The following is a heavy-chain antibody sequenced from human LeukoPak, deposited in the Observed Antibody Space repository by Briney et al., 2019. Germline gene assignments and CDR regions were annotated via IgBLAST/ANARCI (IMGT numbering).Heavy chain of an antibody. Sequence: GGSLRLSCAASGFMFDDYAMHWVRQVPGRGLEWVSLISGDAVSSFYTYAVKVRFTISRDNNNSSLSLQMRRLTTEDTAFYYCVRQQFSHTSNYFDNWGQGILVTVSS. D-gene: IGHD5-24*01. J-gene: IGHJ4*02. CDR3: VRQQFSHTSNYFDN. V-gene: IGHV3-43*02. CDR1: GFMFDDYA. CDR2: ISGDAVSS.